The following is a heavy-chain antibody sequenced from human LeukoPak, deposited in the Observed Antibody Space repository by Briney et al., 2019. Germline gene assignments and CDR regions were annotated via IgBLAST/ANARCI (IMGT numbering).Heavy chain of an antibody. D-gene: IGHD6-19*01. CDR3: ARRQYSSGDDAFDI. CDR2: IYYSGST. V-gene: IGHV4-39*01. CDR1: GGSISSSSYY. Sequence: PSETLSLTCTVSGGSISSSSYYWGWIRQPPGKGLEWIGSIYYSGSTYYNPSLKSRVTISVDTSKNQFSLKLSSVTAADTAVYYCARRQYSSGDDAFDIWGQGTMVTVSS. J-gene: IGHJ3*02.